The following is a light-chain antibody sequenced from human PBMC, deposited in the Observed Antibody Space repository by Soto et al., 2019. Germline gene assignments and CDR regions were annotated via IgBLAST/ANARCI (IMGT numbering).Light chain of an antibody. CDR3: QSYDSSHVV. J-gene: IGLJ2*01. CDR2: GNS. V-gene: IGLV1-40*01. CDR1: SSNIGAGYD. Sequence: QSVLTQPPSVSGAPGQRVTISCTGSSSNIGAGYDVHWYQQLPGTAPKLLXXGNSNRPSGVPDRFSGSKSGTSASLAITGLQAEDEADYYCQSYDSSHVVFGGGTKLTVL.